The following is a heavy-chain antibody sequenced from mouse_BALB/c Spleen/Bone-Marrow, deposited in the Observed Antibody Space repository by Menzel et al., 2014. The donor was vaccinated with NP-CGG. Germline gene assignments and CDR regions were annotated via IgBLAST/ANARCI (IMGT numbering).Heavy chain of an antibody. CDR3: ARGVYYDYDVWFAN. CDR1: GYTFTDYN. Sequence: VHVKQSGPELAKPGASVKISCKASGYTFTDYNMHWVKQNHGKSLEWIGYIYPYNGNTGYNQKFKSKATLTVDNSSSTAYMELRSLTSEDSAVYYCARGVYYDYDVWFANWGQGTLVTVSA. CDR2: IYPYNGNT. D-gene: IGHD2-4*01. V-gene: IGHV1S29*02. J-gene: IGHJ3*01.